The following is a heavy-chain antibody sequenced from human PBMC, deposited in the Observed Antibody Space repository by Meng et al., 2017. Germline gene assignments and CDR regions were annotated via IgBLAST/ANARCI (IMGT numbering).Heavy chain of an antibody. J-gene: IGHJ4*02. V-gene: IGHV4-34*01. D-gene: IGHD2-21*02. CDR2: INHSGST. CDR1: GGSFSGYY. CDR3: ARVGKVVTAPLTY. Sequence: QVRVRQWGADLLRPSETLSLTGAVYGGSFSGYYWSWIRQPPGKGLEWIGEINHSGSTNYNPSLKSRVTISVDTSKNQFSLKLSSVTAADTAVYYCARVGKVVTAPLTYWGQGTLVTVSS.